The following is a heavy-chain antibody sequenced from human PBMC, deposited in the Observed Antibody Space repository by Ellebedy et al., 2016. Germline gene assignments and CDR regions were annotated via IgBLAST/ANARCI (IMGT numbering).Heavy chain of an antibody. CDR1: GLTVSSFF. V-gene: IGHV3-48*02. Sequence: GESLKISXAPSGLTVSSFFMGWVRQAPGKGLEWVSYIRRSGDSVYYADSVKGRFTVSRDNAKNSLYLQMNNLRDEDTAVYYCALRFDYWGQGALVTVSS. CDR3: ALRFDY. CDR2: IRRSGDSV. J-gene: IGHJ4*02.